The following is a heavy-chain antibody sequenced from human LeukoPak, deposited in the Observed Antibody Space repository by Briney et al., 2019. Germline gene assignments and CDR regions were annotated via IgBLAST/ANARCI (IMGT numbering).Heavy chain of an antibody. V-gene: IGHV3-73*01. J-gene: IGHJ6*03. CDR3: TRHFAYYYYMDV. CDR1: GFTFSGSA. Sequence: GGSLRLSCAASGFTFSGSAMHWVRQASGKGLEWVGRIRSKANSFATAYAASVKGRFTISRDDSKNTAYLQMNSLKTEDTAVYYCTRHFAYYYYMDVWGKGTTVTVSS. CDR2: IRSKANSFAT.